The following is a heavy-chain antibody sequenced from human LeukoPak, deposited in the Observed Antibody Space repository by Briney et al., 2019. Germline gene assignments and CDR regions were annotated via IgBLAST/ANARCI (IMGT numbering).Heavy chain of an antibody. CDR3: ASGSGWYSPDY. CDR2: IRSKTYGGTT. V-gene: IGHV3-49*03. D-gene: IGHD6-19*01. Sequence: GGSLRLSCTASGFTFGDYPMTLFRQPPGKGLEWVSFIRSKTYGGTTEYDASVKGRFTVSRDDSKSIAYLQMNSLRTEDTAVYYCASGSGWYSPDYWGQGTLVTVSS. J-gene: IGHJ4*02. CDR1: GFTFGDYP.